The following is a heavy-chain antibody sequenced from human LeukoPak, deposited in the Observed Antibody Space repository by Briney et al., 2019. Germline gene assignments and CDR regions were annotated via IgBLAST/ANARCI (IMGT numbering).Heavy chain of an antibody. CDR2: ISGGGDST. J-gene: IGHJ3*02. CDR3: ARVYERRDAFDI. Sequence: GGSLRLSCAASGFPFNTYSMNWVRQAPGKGLEWVSAISGGGDSTYYADSVKGRFTISRDNAKNSLYLQMNSLRAEDTAVYYCARVYERRDAFDIWGQGTMVTVSS. CDR1: GFPFNTYS. V-gene: IGHV3-21*01. D-gene: IGHD1-1*01.